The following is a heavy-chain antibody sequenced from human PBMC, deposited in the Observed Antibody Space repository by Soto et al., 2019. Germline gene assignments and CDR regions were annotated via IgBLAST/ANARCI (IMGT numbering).Heavy chain of an antibody. CDR3: AKEEGGGSYRNYYYYYMDV. CDR1: GFTFSSYA. Sequence: EVQLLESGGGLVQPGGSLRLSCAASGFTFSSYAMSWVRQAPGKGLEWVSAISGSGGSTYYADSVKGRFTISRDNSKNTLYLQMNSLRAEDTAVYYCAKEEGGGSYRNYYYYYMDVWGKGTTVTVSS. CDR2: ISGSGGST. J-gene: IGHJ6*03. V-gene: IGHV3-23*01. D-gene: IGHD3-10*01.